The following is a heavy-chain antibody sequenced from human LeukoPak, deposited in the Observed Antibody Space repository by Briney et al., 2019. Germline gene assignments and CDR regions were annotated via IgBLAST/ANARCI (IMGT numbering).Heavy chain of an antibody. CDR3: ARDVVVVPAAIHYGMDV. CDR2: MYYSEST. D-gene: IGHD2-2*01. J-gene: IGHJ6*02. Sequence: SETLSLTCTVSGGSISGYYWSWIRQPPGKGLEWVGYMYYSESTNYNPSLKSRVTISGDTSKSQFSLKLSSVTAADTAVYYCARDVVVVPAAIHYGMDVWGQGTTVTVSS. CDR1: GGSISGYY. V-gene: IGHV4-59*12.